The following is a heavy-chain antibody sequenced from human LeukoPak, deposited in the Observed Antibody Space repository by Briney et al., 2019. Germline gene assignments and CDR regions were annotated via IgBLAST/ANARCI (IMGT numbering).Heavy chain of an antibody. J-gene: IGHJ1*01. CDR3: ARDYGGNSEIQH. D-gene: IGHD4-23*01. CDR1: GGSFSGYY. V-gene: IGHV4-34*01. CDR2: INHSGIT. Sequence: TSETLSLTCAVYGGSFSGYYWSWIRQPPGKGLEWLGEINHSGITNYNPSLKSRVTISLDMSKNQFSLKLSSVTAADTAVYYCARDYGGNSEIQHWGQGTLVTVSS.